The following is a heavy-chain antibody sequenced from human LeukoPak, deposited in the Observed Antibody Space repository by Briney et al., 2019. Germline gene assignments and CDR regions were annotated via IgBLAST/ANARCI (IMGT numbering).Heavy chain of an antibody. V-gene: IGHV3-66*01. CDR2: IYSGGST. D-gene: IGHD3-16*02. J-gene: IGHJ3*02. CDR3: ARDFGILSRRAFDI. Sequence: GGSLRLSCAASGFTVSSNYMSRVRQAPGKGLEWVSVIYSGGSTYYADSVKGRFTISRDNSKNTLYLQMNSLRAEDTAVYYCARDFGILSRRAFDIWGQGTMVTVSS. CDR1: GFTVSSNY.